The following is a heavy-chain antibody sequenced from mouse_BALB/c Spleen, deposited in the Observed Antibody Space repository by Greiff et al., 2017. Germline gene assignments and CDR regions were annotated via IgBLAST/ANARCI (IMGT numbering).Heavy chain of an antibody. CDR1: GFTFSSYT. Sequence: EVQVVESGGGLVKPGGSLKLSCAASGFTFSSYTMSWVRQTPEKRLEWVATISSGGSYTYYPDSVKGRFTISRDNAKNTLYLQMSSLKSEDTAMYYCTRNLLWYSMDYWGQGTSVTVSS. V-gene: IGHV5-6-4*01. CDR2: ISSGGSYT. D-gene: IGHD2-1*01. J-gene: IGHJ4*01. CDR3: TRNLLWYSMDY.